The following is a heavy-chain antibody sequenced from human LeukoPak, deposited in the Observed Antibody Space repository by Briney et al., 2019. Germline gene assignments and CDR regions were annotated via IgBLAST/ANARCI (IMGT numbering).Heavy chain of an antibody. CDR1: GYTFTSYD. CDR3: ARSEFMDV. V-gene: IGHV1-8*01. CDR2: MNPNSGKI. J-gene: IGHJ6*02. D-gene: IGHD3-10*01. Sequence: GASVKVSSKASGYTFTSYDINWVRQATGQGRGWRGWMNPNSGKIGYTQKFQGRVTMTRNTSISTAYMELSRLRSEDTGVYYCARSEFMDVWGQGTTVTVSS.